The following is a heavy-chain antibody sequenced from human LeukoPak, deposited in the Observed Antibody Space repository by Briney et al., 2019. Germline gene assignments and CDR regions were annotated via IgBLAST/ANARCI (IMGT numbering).Heavy chain of an antibody. V-gene: IGHV3-9*01. CDR3: AKGDYGDYGPLFDY. J-gene: IGHJ4*02. CDR2: ISWNNAII. CDR1: GFTFDDYA. D-gene: IGHD4-17*01. Sequence: GGSLRLSCAASGFTFDDYAMHWVRQAPGKGLEWVSGISWNNAIIGYADSVKGRFTISRDNAKNSLYLQMNSLRAEDTALYYCAKGDYGDYGPLFDYWGQGILVTVSS.